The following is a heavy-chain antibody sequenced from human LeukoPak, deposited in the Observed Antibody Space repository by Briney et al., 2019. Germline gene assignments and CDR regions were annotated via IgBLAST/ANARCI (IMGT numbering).Heavy chain of an antibody. D-gene: IGHD3-16*01. CDR3: AGLEGGGPFQH. V-gene: IGHV3-7*01. CDR1: GFTFSNYW. J-gene: IGHJ1*01. Sequence: PGGSLRLSCAASGFTFSNYWMSGVRQAPGKGLEWVANIKQDGSEIYYVDSVKGRFTISRDNAKNSRYLQMDRLRAEDTAVYYCAGLEGGGPFQHWGQGTLVTVSS. CDR2: IKQDGSEI.